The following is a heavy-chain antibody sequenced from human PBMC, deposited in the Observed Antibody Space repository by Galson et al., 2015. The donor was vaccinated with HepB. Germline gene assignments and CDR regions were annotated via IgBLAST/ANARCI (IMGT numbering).Heavy chain of an antibody. CDR3: ARDQGGCYYDSSGQLDY. Sequence: SLRLSCAASGFTFSRYGMHWVRLAPGKGLEWVAVIWYDGSHENYAASVKGRFTLSRDNSKNTLYLQMDSLRIEDTAVYYCARDQGGCYYDSSGQLDYWGQGTLVTVSS. J-gene: IGHJ4*02. D-gene: IGHD3-22*01. CDR2: IWYDGSHE. V-gene: IGHV3-33*01. CDR1: GFTFSRYG.